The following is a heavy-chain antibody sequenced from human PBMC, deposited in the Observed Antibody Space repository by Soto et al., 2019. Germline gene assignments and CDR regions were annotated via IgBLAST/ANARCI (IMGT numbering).Heavy chain of an antibody. V-gene: IGHV3-30-3*01. CDR2: ISYDGNNK. Sequence: QVHLVESGGGVVQPGRSLRLSCVASGFTFSNYVMHWVRQAPGKGLEWVAVISYDGNNKYYAASVKGRFTISRDNSKNSLYLRMNSLRAEDTAIYYCGRALFCTSTSCYIAVSVLGLDVWGQGTTVTVSS. J-gene: IGHJ6*02. D-gene: IGHD2-2*02. CDR1: GFTFSNYV. CDR3: GRALFCTSTSCYIAVSVLGLDV.